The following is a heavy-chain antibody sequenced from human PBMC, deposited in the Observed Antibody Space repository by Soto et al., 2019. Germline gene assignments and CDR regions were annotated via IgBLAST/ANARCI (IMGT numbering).Heavy chain of an antibody. V-gene: IGHV1-69*04. D-gene: IGHD3-22*01. CDR3: ARDPRTLNYYDSSGYYRSDYYGMDV. CDR2: IIPILGIA. Sequence: ASVKVSCKASGGTFSSYTISWVRQAPGQGLEWMGRIIPILGIANYAQKFQGRVTITADKSTSTAYMELSSLRSEDTAVYYCARDPRTLNYYDSSGYYRSDYYGMDVWGQGTTVTVSS. CDR1: GGTFSSYT. J-gene: IGHJ6*02.